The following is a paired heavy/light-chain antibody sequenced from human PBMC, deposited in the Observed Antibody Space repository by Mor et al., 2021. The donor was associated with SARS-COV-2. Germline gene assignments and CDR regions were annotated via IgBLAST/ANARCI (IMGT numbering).Light chain of an antibody. CDR2: GAS. J-gene: IGKJ4*01. CDR1: QSVSSY. V-gene: IGKV3-11*01. CDR3: QQRGKWPSLT. Sequence: EIVLTQSPATLSLSPGERATLSCRASQSVSSYLAWYQQKPGQAPRLLIYGASNRATGIPARFSASGSGTDFTLTISSLEPEDVAIYYCQQRGKWPSLTFGGGTKVEIK.
Heavy chain of an antibody. J-gene: IGHJ3*02. CDR2: MYPGDSDT. CDR3: ASSTYGSGSFVAFNI. D-gene: IGHD3-10*01. CDR1: GYSFTNYW. Sequence: EVQLVQSGAEVKKPGESLKISCEASGYSFTNYWIGWVRQMPGKGLEWMGTMYPGDSDTRYNPSFRGQVTISADKSISTAYLQWSSLKTSDTAIYYCASSTYGSGSFVAFNIWGQGTKVTVSS. V-gene: IGHV5-51*03.